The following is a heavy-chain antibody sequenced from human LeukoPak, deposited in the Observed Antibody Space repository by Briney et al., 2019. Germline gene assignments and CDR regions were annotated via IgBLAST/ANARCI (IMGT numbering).Heavy chain of an antibody. V-gene: IGHV1-69*05. D-gene: IGHD3-22*01. CDR2: IIPIFGTA. CDR1: GGTFSSYA. CDR3: AGGGGYYYDSSGQFDY. J-gene: IGHJ4*02. Sequence: SVKVSCKASGGTFSSYAISWVRQAPGQGLEWMGGIIPIFGTANYAQKFQGRVTITTDESTSTAYMELSSLRSEDTAVYYCAGGGGYYYDSSGQFDYWGQGTLVTVSS.